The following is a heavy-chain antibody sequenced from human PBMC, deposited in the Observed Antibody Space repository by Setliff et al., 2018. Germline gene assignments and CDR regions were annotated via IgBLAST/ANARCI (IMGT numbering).Heavy chain of an antibody. D-gene: IGHD3-10*01. V-gene: IGHV4-59*02. CDR2: FYHSGST. CDR1: GGSVSSYY. J-gene: IGHJ6*03. Sequence: SATLSLTCNVSGGSVSSYYWTWIRQPPGKGLEWIGYFYHSGSTNYNPSLKGRVTMTSDTSRNQLSLKLTSVSAADTAIYYCARSSYYASGNSHNYYMDVWGKGTTVTVSS. CDR3: ARSSYYASGNSHNYYMDV.